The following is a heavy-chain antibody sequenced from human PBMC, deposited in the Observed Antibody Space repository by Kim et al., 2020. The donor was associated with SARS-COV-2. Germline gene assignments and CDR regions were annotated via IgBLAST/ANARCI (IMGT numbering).Heavy chain of an antibody. J-gene: IGHJ4*02. CDR3: ARVPDCTSSSCYRFGDN. V-gene: IGHV3-11*06. CDR2: ISTSSTYT. CDR1: GFTFSDYY. Sequence: GGSLRLSCAASGFTFSDYYMSWIRQAPGKGLEWVSYISTSSTYTNYADSVKGRFTISRDNAKNSLYLQMNSLRAEDTAVYYCARVPDCTSSSCYRFGDNWGQGTLVTVSS. D-gene: IGHD2-2*02.